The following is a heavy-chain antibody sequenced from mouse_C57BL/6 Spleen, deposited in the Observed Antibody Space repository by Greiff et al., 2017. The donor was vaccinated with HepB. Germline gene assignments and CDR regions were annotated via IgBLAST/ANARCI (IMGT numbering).Heavy chain of an antibody. V-gene: IGHV1-80*01. CDR1: GYAFSSYW. CDR3: ARSDYYGSSYYFAY. D-gene: IGHD1-1*01. CDR2: IYPGDGDT. J-gene: IGHJ3*01. Sequence: QVHVKQSGAELVKPGASVKISCKASGYAFSSYWMNWVKQRPGKGLEWIGQIYPGDGDTNYNGKFKGKATLTADKSSSTAYMQLSSLTSEDSAVYFCARSDYYGSSYYFAYWGQGTLVTVSA.